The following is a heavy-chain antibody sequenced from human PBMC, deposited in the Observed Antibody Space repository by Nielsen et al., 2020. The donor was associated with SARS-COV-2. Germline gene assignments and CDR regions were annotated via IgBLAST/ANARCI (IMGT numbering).Heavy chain of an antibody. Sequence: GGSLRLSCTASGFTFSSYAMHWVCQAPGKGLEWVALIWYDGSNKYYANSVKGRFTISRDNSKNTLYLHMNSLRAEDTAVYYCARDSVQGVIHWFDPWGQGTLVTVSS. J-gene: IGHJ5*02. V-gene: IGHV3-33*08. CDR3: ARDSVQGVIHWFDP. CDR2: IWYDGSNK. CDR1: GFTFSSYA. D-gene: IGHD3-10*01.